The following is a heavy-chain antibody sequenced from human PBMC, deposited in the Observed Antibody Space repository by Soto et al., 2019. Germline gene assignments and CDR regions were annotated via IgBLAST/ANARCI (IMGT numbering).Heavy chain of an antibody. CDR2: ISGSGGST. J-gene: IGHJ6*02. CDR1: GFIFSSYA. Sequence: PGGSLRLSCAASGFIFSSYAISWVRQAPGKGLEWVSAISGSGGSTYYADSVKGRFTISRDNSKNTLYVRVYSLRADDTAVYYCAKGVTIFGVVLIYYYCYGMDVWRQATAVAVS. V-gene: IGHV3-23*01. D-gene: IGHD3-3*01. CDR3: AKGVTIFGVVLIYYYCYGMDV.